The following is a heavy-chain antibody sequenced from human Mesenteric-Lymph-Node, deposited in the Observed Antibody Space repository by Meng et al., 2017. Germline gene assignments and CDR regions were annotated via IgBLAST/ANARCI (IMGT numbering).Heavy chain of an antibody. CDR1: GFRFSDHY. CDR2: SRNKPKKYTT. CDR3: VRIAGDRGNAFDI. Sequence: GESLKISCAASGFRFSDHYMDWVRQAPGKGLEWVGRSRNKPKKYTTEYAASVKGRFTISRDDSKNSLYLQMNSLRTEDTAVYYCVRIAGDRGNAFDIWGQGKMVTVSS. D-gene: IGHD1-26*01. J-gene: IGHJ3*02. V-gene: IGHV3-72*01.